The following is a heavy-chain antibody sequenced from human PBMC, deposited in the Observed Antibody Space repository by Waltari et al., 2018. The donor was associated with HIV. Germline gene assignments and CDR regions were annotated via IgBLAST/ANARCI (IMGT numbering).Heavy chain of an antibody. J-gene: IGHJ4*02. V-gene: IGHV2-5*02. Sequence: QITLKESGPTLVNPTQTLTLTCTFSGFSLSTSGVGVGWIRQPPGKALEWLALIYWDDDKRYSPSLKSRLTITKDTSKNQVVLTMTNMDPVDTATYYCAHTAPLRRITMVRGVTEADYWGQGTLVTVSS. CDR3: AHTAPLRRITMVRGVTEADY. D-gene: IGHD3-10*01. CDR2: IYWDDDK. CDR1: GFSLSTSGVG.